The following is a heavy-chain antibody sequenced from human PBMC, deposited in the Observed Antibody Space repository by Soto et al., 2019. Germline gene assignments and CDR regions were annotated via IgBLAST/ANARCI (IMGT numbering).Heavy chain of an antibody. CDR3: ARAPSIVVVVAANRPRLVDYYGMDV. Sequence: EVQLVESGGGLVQPGGSLRLSCAASGFTFSSYWMSWVRQAPGKGLEWVANIKQDGSEKYYVDSVKGRFTISRDNAKNSLYLQMNSLGAEDTAVYYCARAPSIVVVVAANRPRLVDYYGMDVWGQGTTVTVSS. CDR1: GFTFSSYW. J-gene: IGHJ6*02. V-gene: IGHV3-7*01. D-gene: IGHD2-15*01. CDR2: IKQDGSEK.